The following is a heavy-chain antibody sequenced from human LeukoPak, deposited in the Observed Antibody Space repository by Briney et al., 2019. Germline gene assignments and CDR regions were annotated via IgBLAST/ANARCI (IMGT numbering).Heavy chain of an antibody. V-gene: IGHV4-59*01. CDR2: IYYSGST. D-gene: IGHD6-19*01. CDR3: ARVWFIAVAGTGAFDI. J-gene: IGHJ3*02. CDR1: GGSISSYY. Sequence: PSETLSLTCTVSGGSISSYYWSWIRQPPGKGLEWIGYIYYSGSTNYNPSLKGRVTISVDTSKNQFSLKLSSVTAADTAVYYCARVWFIAVAGTGAFDIWGQGTMVTVSS.